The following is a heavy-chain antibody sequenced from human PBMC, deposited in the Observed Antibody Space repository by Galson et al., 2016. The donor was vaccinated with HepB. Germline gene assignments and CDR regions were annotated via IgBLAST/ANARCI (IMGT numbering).Heavy chain of an antibody. V-gene: IGHV1-69*13. D-gene: IGHD3-16*01. CDR2: MIPMLATA. Sequence: SVKVSCKASGGTFSRFAISWVRQAPGQGLEWMGGMIPMLATAHYAQRFQGSVTVSADESTSTAYMELSSLRSDDTAVYYCARSFWGKYETGYYHYALDVWGQGATVTVSS. J-gene: IGHJ6*02. CDR3: ARSFWGKYETGYYHYALDV. CDR1: GGTFSRFA.